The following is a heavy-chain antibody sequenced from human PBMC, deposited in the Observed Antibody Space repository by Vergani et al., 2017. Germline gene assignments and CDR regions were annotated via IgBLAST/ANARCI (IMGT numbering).Heavy chain of an antibody. Sequence: EVQLLESGGGLVQPGGSLRLSCAASGFTFSSYAMSWVRQAPGKGLEWVSAISGSGGSTYYADSVKGRFTISRDNSKNTLYLQMNSLRAEDTAVYYCAKGGAWNDENYYYGMDVWGQGTTVTVSS. CDR1: GFTFSSYA. V-gene: IGHV3-23*01. J-gene: IGHJ6*02. CDR2: ISGSGGST. D-gene: IGHD1-1*01. CDR3: AKGGAWNDENYYYGMDV.